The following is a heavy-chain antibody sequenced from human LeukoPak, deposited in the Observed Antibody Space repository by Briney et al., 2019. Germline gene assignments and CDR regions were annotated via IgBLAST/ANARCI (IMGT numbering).Heavy chain of an antibody. CDR2: IYTSGST. D-gene: IGHD3-3*02. Sequence: SETLSLICTVSGGSISSYYWSWIRQPAGKGLEWIGRIYTSGSTNYNPSLKSRVTMSVDTSKNQFSLKLSSVTAADAAVYYCAQVASPRGYYYGMDVWGQGTTVTVSS. J-gene: IGHJ6*02. CDR3: AQVASPRGYYYGMDV. V-gene: IGHV4-4*07. CDR1: GGSISSYY.